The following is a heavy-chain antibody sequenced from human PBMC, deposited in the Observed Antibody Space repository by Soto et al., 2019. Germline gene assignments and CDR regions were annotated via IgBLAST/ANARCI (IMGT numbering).Heavy chain of an antibody. J-gene: IGHJ4*02. CDR3: NFVWFGSHLAPE. Sequence: GSGHTLVNPTQTLTLTYAFSGFLLSTGGMYVSWVRQPPGKALEWLARIDWDDDKYYSTSLKPRLTISKDTSKNQVFLTMTNMDPVDTGTYYCNFVWFGSHLAPEWGQGTLVTVSS. CDR2: IDWDDDK. D-gene: IGHD3-10*01. V-gene: IGHV2-70*11. CDR1: GFLLSTGGMY.